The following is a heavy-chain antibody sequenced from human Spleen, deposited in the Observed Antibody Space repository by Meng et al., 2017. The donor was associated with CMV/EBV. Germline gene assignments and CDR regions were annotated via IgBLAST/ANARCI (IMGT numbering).Heavy chain of an antibody. Sequence: ASVKVSCKASGYTFNSYAITWVRQAPGKGLEWMGWISAYSGDTNYAQNFQGRVTMTTDTSTSTAYMELRSLRSDDTARYYCAKTLNGYGGEDSWGQGTLVTVSS. CDR3: AKTLNGYGGEDS. V-gene: IGHV1-18*01. J-gene: IGHJ4*02. D-gene: IGHD5-18*01. CDR1: GYTFNSYA. CDR2: ISAYSGDT.